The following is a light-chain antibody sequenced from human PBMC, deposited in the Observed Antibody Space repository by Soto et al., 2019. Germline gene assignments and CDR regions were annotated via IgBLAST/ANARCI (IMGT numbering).Light chain of an antibody. Sequence: QSVLTQPPSVSGAPGQRVTISCTGSSSNIGAGYDVHWYQQLPGTAPKLLIYGNSNRPSGVPDRFSGSKSGTSASLAITGLQAEDEADYYCQSYYRSLSGYVFGTGSKVTVL. CDR2: GNS. CDR3: QSYYRSLSGYV. CDR1: SSNIGAGYD. J-gene: IGLJ1*01. V-gene: IGLV1-40*01.